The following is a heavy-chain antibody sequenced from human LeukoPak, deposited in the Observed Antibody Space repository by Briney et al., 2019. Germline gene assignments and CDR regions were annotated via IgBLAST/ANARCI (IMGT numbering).Heavy chain of an antibody. CDR3: ACFANLIPNRPFGY. CDR1: GYTFTGYY. J-gene: IGHJ4*02. CDR2: INPNSDGT. D-gene: IGHD2/OR15-2a*01. V-gene: IGHV1-2*02. Sequence: ASVKVSCKASGYTFTGYYMHWVRQAPGQGLEWMGWINPNSDGTNYAQKFQGRVTMTRDTSISTAYMELCRLRSDDTAVYHCACFANLIPNRPFGYWGQGTLVTVSP.